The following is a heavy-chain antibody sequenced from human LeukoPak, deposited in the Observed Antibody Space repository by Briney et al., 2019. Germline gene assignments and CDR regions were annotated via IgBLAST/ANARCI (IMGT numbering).Heavy chain of an antibody. V-gene: IGHV3-23*01. Sequence: PGGSLRLSCAASGFTFSSYAMSWVRLAPGKGLDWVSTISGSGGSIYYADSVRGRFTISRDNSKNTLYLQMNSLRAEDTAVYYWAKLMGSLDAWGSFRFSFDSWGQGTLVTVSS. J-gene: IGHJ4*02. CDR2: ISGSGGSI. CDR3: AKLMGSLDAWGSFRFSFDS. CDR1: GFTFSSYA. D-gene: IGHD3-16*02.